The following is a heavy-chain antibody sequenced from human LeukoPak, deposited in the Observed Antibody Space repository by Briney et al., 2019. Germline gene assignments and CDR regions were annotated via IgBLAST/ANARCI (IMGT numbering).Heavy chain of an antibody. Sequence: GGSLRLSCAASGFTFSSYSMNWVRQAPGKGLEWVSSISSSSSYIYYADSVKGRFTISRDNAKNSLYLQMNSLRAEDTAVYYCARDRYDSSGYYYRDPYYFDCRGQGTLVTVSS. D-gene: IGHD3-22*01. CDR3: ARDRYDSSGYYYRDPYYFDC. CDR2: ISSSSSYI. V-gene: IGHV3-21*01. CDR1: GFTFSSYS. J-gene: IGHJ4*02.